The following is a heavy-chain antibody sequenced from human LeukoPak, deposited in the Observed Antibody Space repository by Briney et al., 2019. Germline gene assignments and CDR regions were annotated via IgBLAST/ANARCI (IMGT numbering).Heavy chain of an antibody. D-gene: IGHD4-17*01. CDR1: GFTFSSYW. CDR3: VREVSGDPWHNWFDP. CDR2: VDHGGSGT. Sequence: GGSLRLSCAASGFTFSSYWMHWVRQAPGKGLVWVSRVDHGGSGTVYADSVKGRFTISRNNAKNTLYLQMNSLRAEDTAVYHCVREVSGDPWHNWFDPWGQGTLVTVSS. V-gene: IGHV3-74*03. J-gene: IGHJ5*02.